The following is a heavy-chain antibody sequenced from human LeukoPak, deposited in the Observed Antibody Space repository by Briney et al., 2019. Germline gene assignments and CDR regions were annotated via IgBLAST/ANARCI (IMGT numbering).Heavy chain of an antibody. CDR2: ISYDGSNK. D-gene: IGHD4-17*01. CDR1: GFTFSSYG. J-gene: IGHJ4*02. V-gene: IGHV3-30*18. CDR3: AKDWTVTTSDY. Sequence: GGSLRLSCAASGFTFSSYGMHWVRQAPGKGLEWVAVISYDGSNKYYADSVKGRFTISRDNSKNTLYLQMNSLRAEDTAVYYCAKDWTVTTSDYWGQGTLVTVSS.